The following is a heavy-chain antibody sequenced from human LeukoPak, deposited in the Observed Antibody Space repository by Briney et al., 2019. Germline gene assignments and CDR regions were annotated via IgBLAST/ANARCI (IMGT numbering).Heavy chain of an antibody. CDR3: ARDGGIVVPAALDY. CDR1: GGTFSSYA. Sequence: SVKVSCKASGGTFSSYAISWVRQAPGQGLEWMGRIIPIFGTANYAQKFQGRVAITTDESTSTAYMELSSLRSEDTAVYYCARDGGIVVPAALDYWGQGTLVTVSS. J-gene: IGHJ4*02. CDR2: IIPIFGTA. D-gene: IGHD2-2*01. V-gene: IGHV1-69*05.